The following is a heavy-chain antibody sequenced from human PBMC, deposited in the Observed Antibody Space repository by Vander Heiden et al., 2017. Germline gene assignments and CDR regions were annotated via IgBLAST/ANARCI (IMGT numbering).Heavy chain of an antibody. Sequence: QVQLVQSGAEVKKPGASVKVSCKESGYTFTGYYMHWVRQSPGQGLEGMAWINPNSGGTNYAQKFQGWFTMTRDPSISTAYMELSRLRSDDTAGYYCARVSMAGGFDYWGQGTLGNVAS. CDR1: GYTFTGYY. D-gene: IGHD6-19*01. V-gene: IGHV1-2*04. CDR3: ARVSMAGGFDY. CDR2: INPNSGGT. J-gene: IGHJ4*02.